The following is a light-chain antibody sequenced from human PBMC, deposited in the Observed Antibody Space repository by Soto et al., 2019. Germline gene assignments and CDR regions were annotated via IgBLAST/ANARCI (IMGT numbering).Light chain of an antibody. Sequence: QSALTQPPSASGSPGQSVTISCTGTSSDVGGYNYVSWYQQHPGKAPKLIIHEVTKRPSGVPDRISGSKSGNTASLTVSGLQAEDEADYYCSSYVDRNKFLFGGGTKVTVL. CDR1: SSDVGGYNY. V-gene: IGLV2-8*01. CDR3: SSYVDRNKFL. CDR2: EVT. J-gene: IGLJ3*02.